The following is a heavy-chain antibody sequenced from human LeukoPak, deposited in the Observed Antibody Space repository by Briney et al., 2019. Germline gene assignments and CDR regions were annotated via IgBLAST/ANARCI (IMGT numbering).Heavy chain of an antibody. CDR2: SNWNGGST. J-gene: IGHJ6*03. V-gene: IGHV3-20*04. CDR1: GFTFDDYG. Sequence: RPGGSLRLSCAASGFTFDDYGMSWVRHAPGKGLEWVSGSNWNGGSTGYADSVKGRFTISRDNAKNSLYLQMNSLRAEDTALYYCARGYCSSTSCSLQYYYYYMDVWGKGTTVTVSS. D-gene: IGHD2-2*01. CDR3: ARGYCSSTSCSLQYYYYYMDV.